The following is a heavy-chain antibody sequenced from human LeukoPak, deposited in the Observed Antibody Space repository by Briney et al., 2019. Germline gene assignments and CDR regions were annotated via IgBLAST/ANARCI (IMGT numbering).Heavy chain of an antibody. CDR1: GYTFTSYG. CDR3: ARSKSAMFRDYGDYGY. V-gene: IGHV1-18*01. D-gene: IGHD4-17*01. J-gene: IGHJ4*02. Sequence: ASVKVSCKASGYTFTSYGISWVRQAPGQGLEWMGWISAYNGNTNYAQKLQGRVTMTTDTSTSTAYMELRSLRSDDTAVYYCARSKSAMFRDYGDYGYWGQGTLVTVSS. CDR2: ISAYNGNT.